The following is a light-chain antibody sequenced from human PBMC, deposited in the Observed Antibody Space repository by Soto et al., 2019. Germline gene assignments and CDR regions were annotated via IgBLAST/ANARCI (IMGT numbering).Light chain of an antibody. CDR2: AAS. CDR1: QNIITY. V-gene: IGKV1-39*01. Sequence: DIQMTQSPSSLSASLGARVTITCRASQNIITYLNWFQQKPGKAPNLSIYAASTLQSGVPSRFSGSGSGTHFTLTISSLQPEDSGTYYCQQGYSPPLTFGGGTKVEIK. J-gene: IGKJ4*01. CDR3: QQGYSPPLT.